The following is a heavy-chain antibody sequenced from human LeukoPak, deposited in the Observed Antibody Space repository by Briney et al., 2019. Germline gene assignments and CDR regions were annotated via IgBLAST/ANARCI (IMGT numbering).Heavy chain of an antibody. Sequence: GGSLRLSCAASGFTFSSYSMKWVRQAPGKGLEWVSYISSSGSTIYYADSVKGRFTISRDNAKNSLYLQMNSLRAEDTAVYYCARRAYSGYDSSNLDYWGQGTLVTVSS. CDR2: ISSSGSTI. V-gene: IGHV3-48*04. CDR3: ARRAYSGYDSSNLDY. CDR1: GFTFSSYS. D-gene: IGHD5-12*01. J-gene: IGHJ4*02.